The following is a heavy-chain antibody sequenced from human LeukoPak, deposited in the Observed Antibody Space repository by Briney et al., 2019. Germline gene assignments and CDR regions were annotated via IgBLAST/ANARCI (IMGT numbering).Heavy chain of an antibody. Sequence: SETLSLTCAVYGGSFSGYYWSWIRQPPGKGLEWIGEINHSGSTNYNPSLKSRVTISVDTSKNQFSLKLSSVTAADTAVYYGARHSYCGGGSCSYAYWGQGTLVTVSS. CDR1: GGSFSGYY. J-gene: IGHJ4*02. CDR3: ARHSYCGGGSCSYAY. D-gene: IGHD2-15*01. V-gene: IGHV4-34*01. CDR2: INHSGST.